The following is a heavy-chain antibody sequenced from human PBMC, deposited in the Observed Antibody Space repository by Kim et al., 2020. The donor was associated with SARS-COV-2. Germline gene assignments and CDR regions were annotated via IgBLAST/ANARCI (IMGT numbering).Heavy chain of an antibody. V-gene: IGHV3-33*06. Sequence: GGSLRLSCAASGFTFSSYGMHWVRQAPGKGLEWVAVIWYDGSNKYYADSVKGRFTISRDNSKNTLYLQMNSLRAEDTAVYYCAKDPRYSSSWYGDYWGQGTLVTVSS. CDR1: GFTFSSYG. CDR3: AKDPRYSSSWYGDY. D-gene: IGHD6-13*01. CDR2: IWYDGSNK. J-gene: IGHJ4*02.